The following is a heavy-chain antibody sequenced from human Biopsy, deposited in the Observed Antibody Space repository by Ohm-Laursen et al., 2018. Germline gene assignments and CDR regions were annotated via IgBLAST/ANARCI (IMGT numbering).Heavy chain of an antibody. J-gene: IGHJ2*01. D-gene: IGHD6-19*01. V-gene: IGHV4-4*07. CDR2: IYSSGGS. Sequence: GTLSLTCSVSGGSTNDYFWGWIRQPAGETLEWIGRIYSSGGSSYNPSLKSRISMSMDTSNDQFSLTLTSVTAADTAVYYCARTPGKAVAGRFLDLWGRGTLVTVSS. CDR3: ARTPGKAVAGRFLDL. CDR1: GGSTNDYF.